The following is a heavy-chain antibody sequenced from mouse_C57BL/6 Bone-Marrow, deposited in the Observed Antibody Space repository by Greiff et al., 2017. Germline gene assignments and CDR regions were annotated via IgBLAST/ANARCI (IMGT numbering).Heavy chain of an antibody. CDR3: AKDYGNYPLAY. Sequence: VQLQQPGAELVRPGSSVKLSCKASGYTFTSYWMHWVKQRPIQGLEWIGNIDPSDSETHYNQKFKDKATLPVDKSSSTAYMQLSSLTSEDSAVXCCAKDYGNYPLAYWGQGTLVTVSA. CDR2: IDPSDSET. V-gene: IGHV1-52*01. D-gene: IGHD2-1*01. CDR1: GYTFTSYW. J-gene: IGHJ3*01.